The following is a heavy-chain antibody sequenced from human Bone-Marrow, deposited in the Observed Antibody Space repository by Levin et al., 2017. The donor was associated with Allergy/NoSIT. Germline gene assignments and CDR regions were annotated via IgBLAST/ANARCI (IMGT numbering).Heavy chain of an antibody. CDR3: TRDCFVGYCSGNTWVGDAFDI. J-gene: IGHJ3*02. D-gene: IGHD6-25*01. CDR1: GFDVGSYV. Sequence: MTGGSLRLSCAASGFDVGSYVMNWVRQSPGKGLEWISLIPDGDSDNLYADSVKGRFTVSRDNANNSVFLQMSALRAEDTAVYFCTRDCFVGYCSGNTWVGDAFDIWGQGTMVTVSS. V-gene: IGHV3-21*01. CDR2: IPDGDSDN.